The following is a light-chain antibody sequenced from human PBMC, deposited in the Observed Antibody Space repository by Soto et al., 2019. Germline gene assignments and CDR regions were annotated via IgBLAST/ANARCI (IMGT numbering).Light chain of an antibody. CDR3: AAWDDSLVV. Sequence: QSVLTQPPSAFGTPGQRVTISCSGSSSNIGSNTVNWYQQLPGTAPKLLIYSNNQRPSGVPDRFSGSKSGTSASLAISGLQSEDEADYYCAAWDDSLVVFGGGTKVTVL. CDR2: SNN. V-gene: IGLV1-44*01. J-gene: IGLJ2*01. CDR1: SSNIGSNT.